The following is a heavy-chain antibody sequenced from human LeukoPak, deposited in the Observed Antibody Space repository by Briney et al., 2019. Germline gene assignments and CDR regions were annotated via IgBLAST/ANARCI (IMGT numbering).Heavy chain of an antibody. CDR2: ISSRGGTI. Sequence: GGSLRLSCADSGFTFSSYEMNWVRQAPGKGLEGVSYISSRGGTIYYADSVKGRFTISRDDAQNSLYLQMNSLRAEDTAVYYCARDRPIDFWSGYYTGGAGVFDYWGQGTLVTVSS. D-gene: IGHD3-3*01. CDR3: ARDRPIDFWSGYYTGGAGVFDY. V-gene: IGHV3-48*03. CDR1: GFTFSSYE. J-gene: IGHJ4*02.